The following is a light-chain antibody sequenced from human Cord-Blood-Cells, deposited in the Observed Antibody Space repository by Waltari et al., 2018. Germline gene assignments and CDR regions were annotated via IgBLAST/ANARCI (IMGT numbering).Light chain of an antibody. J-gene: IGLJ1*01. V-gene: IGLV3-19*01. CDR3: NSRDSSGNHYV. CDR1: SLRSYY. Sequence: SSELTKDPAVSVALGQTVRITCQGDSLRSYYASWYMQKPGQDPVLVTYGKNNRPSGIPDRFSGSSSGNTASLTITGAQAEDEADYYCNSRDSSGNHYVFGTGTKVTVL. CDR2: GKN.